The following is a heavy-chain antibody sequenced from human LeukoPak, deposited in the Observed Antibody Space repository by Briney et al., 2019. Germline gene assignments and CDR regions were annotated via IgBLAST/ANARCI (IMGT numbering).Heavy chain of an antibody. CDR3: AKNYGDYQGDYFDY. CDR2: ISGSGSST. CDR1: GFTFSSYA. J-gene: IGHJ4*02. Sequence: GGSLRLSCAASGFTFSSYAMSWVRQAPGKGLEWVSAISGSGSSTYYADSVKGRFTISRDNSKNTLYLQMNSMRAEDTAVYYCAKNYGDYQGDYFDYWGQGTLVTVSS. D-gene: IGHD4-17*01. V-gene: IGHV3-23*01.